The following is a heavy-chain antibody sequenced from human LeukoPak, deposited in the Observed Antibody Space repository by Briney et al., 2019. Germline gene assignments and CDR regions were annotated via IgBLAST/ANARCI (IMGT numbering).Heavy chain of an antibody. V-gene: IGHV3-21*01. Sequence: GGSLRLSCAASGFTFSSYSMNWVRQAPGKGLEWVSSISSSSSYIYYADSVKGRFTISRDNAKNSLYLQMNSLRAEDTAVYYCASSGFWSGYCLRGWDYWGQGTLVTVSS. CDR2: ISSSSSYI. J-gene: IGHJ4*02. CDR1: GFTFSSYS. CDR3: ASSGFWSGYCLRGWDY. D-gene: IGHD3-3*01.